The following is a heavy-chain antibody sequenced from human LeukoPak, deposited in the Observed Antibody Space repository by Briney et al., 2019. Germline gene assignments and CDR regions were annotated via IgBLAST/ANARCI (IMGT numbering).Heavy chain of an antibody. D-gene: IGHD3/OR15-3a*01. CDR2: IKQQGSER. J-gene: IGHJ4*02. CDR3: ARDGLPFDF. CDR1: GFTFSCYW. Sequence: GGSLRLSCAASGFTFSCYWMSWVRQAPGKGLEWVANIKQQGSERYYVDSVRGRFTISRDDAKNSLYLQMNSLRAEDTAVYYCARDGLPFDFWGQGTLVTVSS. V-gene: IGHV3-7*05.